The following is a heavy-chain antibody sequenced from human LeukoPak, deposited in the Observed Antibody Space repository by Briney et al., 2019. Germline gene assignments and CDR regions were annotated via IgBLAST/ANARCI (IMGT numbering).Heavy chain of an antibody. D-gene: IGHD2-15*01. CDR1: GGTFSSYA. V-gene: IGHV1-69*06. Sequence: GASVKVSCKASGGTFSSYAISWVRQAPGQGLEWMGGIIPIFGTANYAQKFRGRVTITADKSTRTAYMELSSLRSEDTAVYYCARRGCSGGSCSVLSGTSDYWGQGTLVTVSS. J-gene: IGHJ4*02. CDR2: IIPIFGTA. CDR3: ARRGCSGGSCSVLSGTSDY.